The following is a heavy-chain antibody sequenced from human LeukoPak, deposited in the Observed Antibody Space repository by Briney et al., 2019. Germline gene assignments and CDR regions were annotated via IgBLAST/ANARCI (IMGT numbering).Heavy chain of an antibody. Sequence: GGSLRLSCGASGFTFSTYWMSWVRQAPGKGLEWVATIKQDGAEKYYVDSVKGRFTISRDNANNSLYLQMNSLRAEDTAVYHCARPHSSSPTWFDPWGQGTLVSVSS. D-gene: IGHD6-6*01. CDR3: ARPHSSSPTWFDP. V-gene: IGHV3-7*03. CDR2: IKQDGAEK. J-gene: IGHJ5*02. CDR1: GFTFSTYW.